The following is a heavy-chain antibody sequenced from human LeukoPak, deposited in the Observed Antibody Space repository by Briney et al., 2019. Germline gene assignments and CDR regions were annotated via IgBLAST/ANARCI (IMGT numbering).Heavy chain of an antibody. J-gene: IGHJ4*02. Sequence: ASVKVSCKASGYTFTSYYMHWVRQAPGQGLEWMGIINPSGGSTSYAQKFQGRVTITRNTSISTAYMELSSLRSEDTAVYYCARGRMELGYWGQGTLVTVSS. D-gene: IGHD1-1*01. CDR3: ARGRMELGY. V-gene: IGHV1-46*01. CDR2: INPSGGST. CDR1: GYTFTSYY.